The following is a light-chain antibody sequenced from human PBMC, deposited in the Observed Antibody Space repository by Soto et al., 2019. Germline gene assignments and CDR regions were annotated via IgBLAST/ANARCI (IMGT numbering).Light chain of an antibody. Sequence: EIVLTQSPGTLSLCPGERATLSCRASQSVSSSYLAWYQQKPGQAPRLLIYGASSRATGVPDRFSGSGSGTDFTLTISRLEPEDFAVYYCQQYGSSLFGQGTRLEIK. CDR1: QSVSSSY. J-gene: IGKJ5*01. CDR2: GAS. V-gene: IGKV3-20*01. CDR3: QQYGSSL.